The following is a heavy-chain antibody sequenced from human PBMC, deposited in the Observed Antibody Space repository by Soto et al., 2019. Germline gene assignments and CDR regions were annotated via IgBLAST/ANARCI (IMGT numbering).Heavy chain of an antibody. J-gene: IGHJ4*02. CDR1: GGSVSSGSYY. Sequence: PSETLSLTCTVSGGSVSSGSYYWTWIRQPPGKGLEWIGYTLDSGSTDYNPSLKSRVTISIDTSKNQFSLKLTSVTAADTAVYFCARQRIAPLQYYFDPWGQGTLVTVSS. CDR2: TLDSGST. CDR3: ARQRIAPLQYYFDP. V-gene: IGHV4-61*01. D-gene: IGHD6-13*01.